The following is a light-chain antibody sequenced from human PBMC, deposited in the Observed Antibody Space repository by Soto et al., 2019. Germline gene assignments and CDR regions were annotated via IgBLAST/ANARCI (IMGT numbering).Light chain of an antibody. J-gene: IGLJ1*01. V-gene: IGLV2-11*01. CDR1: SSDVGGYNY. CDR3: CSYAGSYTSLYV. CDR2: DVS. Sequence: QSALTQPRSVSGSPGQSVTISCTGTSSDVGGYNYVSWYQQHPGKAPKLMIYDVSKRPSGVPDRFSGSKSGNTASLTISGLQAEDEADHYCCSYAGSYTSLYVFGTGTKVTVL.